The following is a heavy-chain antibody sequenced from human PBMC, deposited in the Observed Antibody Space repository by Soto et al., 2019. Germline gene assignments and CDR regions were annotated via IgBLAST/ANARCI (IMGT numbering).Heavy chain of an antibody. J-gene: IGHJ2*01. CDR1: GYTFTSYG. CDR2: ISAYNGNT. Sequence: ASVKVSCKASGYTFTSYGISWVRQAPGQGLEWMGWISAYNGNTNYAQKLQGRVTMTTDTSTSTAYMELRSLRSDDTAVYYCARGYYDSSGPADWYFDLWGRGTLVTVSS. D-gene: IGHD3-22*01. V-gene: IGHV1-18*01. CDR3: ARGYYDSSGPADWYFDL.